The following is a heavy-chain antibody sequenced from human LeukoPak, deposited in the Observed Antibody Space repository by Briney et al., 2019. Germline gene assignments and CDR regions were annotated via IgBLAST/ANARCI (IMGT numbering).Heavy chain of an antibody. Sequence: VGSLRLSCAASGFTCSSYSMNWVRQAPGLGLEWVSSISTSSIYIYYADSVKGRFTISRDNARNSLYLQMNSLRAEDTAVYYCARVAPDYYGPGEYWGQGTLVNVDS. CDR2: ISTSSIYI. CDR1: GFTCSSYS. CDR3: ARVAPDYYGPGEY. V-gene: IGHV3-21*04. J-gene: IGHJ4*02. D-gene: IGHD3-10*01.